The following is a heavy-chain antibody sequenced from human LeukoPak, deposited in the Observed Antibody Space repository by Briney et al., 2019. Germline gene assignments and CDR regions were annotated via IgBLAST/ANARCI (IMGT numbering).Heavy chain of an antibody. Sequence: KPSETLSLTCTVSGDSVTSGYWSWIRQPPGKGLEWIGYIYDSGITDYNPSLKSRLTISVDTSNNQFSLNLSSVTAADTAVYYCAGSGRRYSRDWGQGILVTVSS. CDR2: IYDSGIT. J-gene: IGHJ1*01. CDR1: GDSVTSGY. CDR3: AGSGRRYSRD. D-gene: IGHD6-25*01. V-gene: IGHV4-4*09.